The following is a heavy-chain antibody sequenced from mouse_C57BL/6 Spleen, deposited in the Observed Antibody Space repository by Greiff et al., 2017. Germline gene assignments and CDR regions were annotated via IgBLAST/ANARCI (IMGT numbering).Heavy chain of an antibody. CDR2: IDPSDSYT. D-gene: IGHD1-1*01. Sequence: QVQLQQPGAELVKPGASVKLSCKASGYTFTSYWMQWVKQRPGQGLEWIGEIDPSDSYTNYNQKFKGKATLTVDTSSSTAYMQLSSLTSEDSAVYYCARRITTVVEWVDYWGQGTTLTVSS. CDR1: GYTFTSYW. J-gene: IGHJ2*01. V-gene: IGHV1-50*01. CDR3: ARRITTVVEWVDY.